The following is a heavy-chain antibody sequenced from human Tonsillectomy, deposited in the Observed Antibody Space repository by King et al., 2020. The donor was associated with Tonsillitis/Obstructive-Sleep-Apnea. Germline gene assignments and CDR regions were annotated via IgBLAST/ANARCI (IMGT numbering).Heavy chain of an antibody. D-gene: IGHD4-17*01. CDR1: GFTFSSYW. CDR3: AREVATVTPSGGMDV. CDR2: INSDVSIT. J-gene: IGHJ6*02. V-gene: IGHV3-74*01. Sequence: EVQLVESGGGLVQPGGSLRLSCAASGFTFSSYWMHWVRQAPGKGLVWVSRINSDVSITSYADSVKGRFTISRDNAKSTLYLQMNSLRAEDTAVYYCAREVATVTPSGGMDVWGQGTTVTVSS.